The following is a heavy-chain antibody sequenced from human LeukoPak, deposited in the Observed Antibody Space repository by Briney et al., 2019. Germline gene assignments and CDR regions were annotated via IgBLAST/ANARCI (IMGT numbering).Heavy chain of an antibody. CDR3: ARDPGYCSSTSCYFLNYYYYGMDV. V-gene: IGHV3-21*01. Sequence: PGGSLRPSCAPSGFTFSSYSMNWVRQAPGKGREWVSSISSIISYINYADSVKSRFTISRDNAKNSLYLQMNSLRAEDTAVYYCARDPGYCSSTSCYFLNYYYYGMDVWGQGTTVTVSS. CDR2: ISSIISYI. D-gene: IGHD2-2*01. CDR1: GFTFSSYS. J-gene: IGHJ6*02.